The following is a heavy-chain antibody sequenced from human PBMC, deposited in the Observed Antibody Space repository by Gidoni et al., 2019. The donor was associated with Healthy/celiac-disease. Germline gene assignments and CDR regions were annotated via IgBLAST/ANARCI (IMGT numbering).Heavy chain of an antibody. J-gene: IGHJ6*02. Sequence: VQLVQSGAEVKKPGESLKMSGKGSGYSVTSYWCRWVRQMPRKGLEWIGIIYPRYSDTRYSPSFQGQVTISADKSISTAYLQWSSLKASDTAMYYCARLKGATALASQYYYYGMDVWGQGTTVTVSS. D-gene: IGHD1-26*01. CDR3: ARLKGATALASQYYYYGMDV. V-gene: IGHV5-51*01. CDR1: GYSVTSYW. CDR2: IYPRYSDT.